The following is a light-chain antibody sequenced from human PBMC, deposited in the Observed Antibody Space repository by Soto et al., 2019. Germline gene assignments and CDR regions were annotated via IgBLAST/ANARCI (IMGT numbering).Light chain of an antibody. Sequence: EIVLTQSPGTLSLSPGERATLSCRASQSVSSSYLAWYQQKPGQAPRLLIYGASSRATGIPDRFSGSGSGTDFPLTIGSLEPEEFAVYYCQQYGSSPTFGQGTKVEIK. CDR3: QQYGSSPT. CDR1: QSVSSSY. CDR2: GAS. J-gene: IGKJ1*01. V-gene: IGKV3-20*01.